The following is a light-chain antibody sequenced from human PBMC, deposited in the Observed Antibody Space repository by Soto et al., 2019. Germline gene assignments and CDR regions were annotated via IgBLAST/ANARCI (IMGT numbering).Light chain of an antibody. V-gene: IGLV2-8*01. CDR2: EVS. CDR3: ASYAVSSVV. CDR1: SSDIGGYNY. J-gene: IGLJ2*01. Sequence: QSVLTQPPSASGSPGQSVTISCTGTSSDIGGYNYISWYQQHPGKAPKLMIYEVSKRPSGVPDRFSASKSGNTASLTVSGLQAEDEADYYCASYAVSSVVSGGGTKLTVL.